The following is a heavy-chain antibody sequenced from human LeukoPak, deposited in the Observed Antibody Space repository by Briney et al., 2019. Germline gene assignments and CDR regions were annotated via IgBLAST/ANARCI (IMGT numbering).Heavy chain of an antibody. CDR2: INHSGST. V-gene: IGHV4-34*01. CDR1: GGSFSGYY. J-gene: IGHJ5*02. CDR3: ARRKGSSWYRGNWFDP. D-gene: IGHD6-13*01. Sequence: PSETLSLTCAVYGGSFSGYYWSWIRQPPGKGLEWIGEINHSGSTNYNPSLKSRVTISVDTSKNQFSLKLSSVTAADTAVYYCARRKGSSWYRGNWFDPWGQGTLVTVSS.